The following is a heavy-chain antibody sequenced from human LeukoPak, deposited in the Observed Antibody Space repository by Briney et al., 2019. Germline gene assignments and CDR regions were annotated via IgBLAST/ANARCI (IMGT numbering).Heavy chain of an antibody. V-gene: IGHV3-23*01. CDR1: GFTFSSYA. J-gene: IGHJ4*02. CDR2: ISGSGGGT. D-gene: IGHD3-3*01. Sequence: PGGSLRLSCAASGFTFSSYAMSWVRQAPGKGLEWVSAISGSGGGTYYADSVKGRFTISRDNSKNTLYLQMNSLRAEDTAVYYCAKDQITIFGVVPYYLDYWGQGTLVTVSS. CDR3: AKDQITIFGVVPYYLDY.